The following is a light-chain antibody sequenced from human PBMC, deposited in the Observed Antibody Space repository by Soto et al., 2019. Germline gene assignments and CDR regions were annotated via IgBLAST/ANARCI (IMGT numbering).Light chain of an antibody. Sequence: DIQLTQSPSFLSASVGDRVTITCRASQGISSYLAWYQQKPGKAPKLLIYAASTLQSEVPSRFSGSGSGTEFTLTICRLQPEDFATYYCQQLDSYPITFGQGTRLEIK. J-gene: IGKJ5*01. CDR3: QQLDSYPIT. V-gene: IGKV1-9*01. CDR1: QGISSY. CDR2: AAS.